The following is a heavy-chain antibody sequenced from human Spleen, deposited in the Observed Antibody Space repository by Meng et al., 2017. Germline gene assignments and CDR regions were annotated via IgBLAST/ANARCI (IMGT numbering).Heavy chain of an antibody. V-gene: IGHV3-23*01. CDR2: INDDGANT. D-gene: IGHD2-21*01. J-gene: IGHJ4*02. CDR3: AKDVGGEAYFNY. Sequence: EVQLLDAGGGWVQPGGSLRLSCAASGFAFSSYGMSWVRQAPGKGLEWVSTINDDGANTHYADSVKGRFTISRDNSKSTLYLQMNSLRVEDTALYYCAKDVGGEAYFNYWGQGTLVTVSS. CDR1: GFAFSSYG.